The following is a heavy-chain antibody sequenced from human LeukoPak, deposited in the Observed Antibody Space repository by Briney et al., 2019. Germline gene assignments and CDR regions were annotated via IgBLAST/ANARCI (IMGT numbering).Heavy chain of an antibody. V-gene: IGHV4-61*02. CDR3: ARFDGIPGWFDP. D-gene: IGHD1-1*01. CDR1: GGSISSGSYY. CDR2: IYTSGST. Sequence: SQTLSLTCTVSGGSISSGSYYWSWIRQPAGKGLEWIGRIYTSGSTNYNPSLKSRFTISVDTSKNQFSLKLSSVTAADTAVYYCARFDGIPGWFDPWGQGTLVTVSS. J-gene: IGHJ5*02.